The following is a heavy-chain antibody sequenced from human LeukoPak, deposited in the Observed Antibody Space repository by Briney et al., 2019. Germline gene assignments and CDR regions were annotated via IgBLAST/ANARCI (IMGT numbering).Heavy chain of an antibody. D-gene: IGHD3-9*01. CDR1: GFIYTSYW. CDR2: ITGGGDTT. Sequence: GGSLRLSCAASGFIYTSYWMTWVRQAPGKGLEWVSAITGGGDTTYYADSVKGRFTISRDNSKNTLYLQMDNLRAEDTAIYYCAKAANYDILTGYYLDYWGQGTLVTVSS. V-gene: IGHV3-23*01. CDR3: AKAANYDILTGYYLDY. J-gene: IGHJ4*02.